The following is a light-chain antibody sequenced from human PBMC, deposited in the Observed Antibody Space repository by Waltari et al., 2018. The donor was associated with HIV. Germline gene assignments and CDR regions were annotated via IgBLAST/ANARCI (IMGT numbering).Light chain of an antibody. CDR2: EGS. CDR1: SSDVGGYNY. Sequence: QSALTQPASVSGSPGQSITISCTGTSSDVGGYNYVSWYQQHPGKAPKLLIYEGSERPSGVSDRFSGSKSGNTASLTISGLQAEDEAEYYCSSYTSNITPVFGGGTKLTVL. J-gene: IGLJ2*01. CDR3: SSYTSNITPV. V-gene: IGLV2-14*01.